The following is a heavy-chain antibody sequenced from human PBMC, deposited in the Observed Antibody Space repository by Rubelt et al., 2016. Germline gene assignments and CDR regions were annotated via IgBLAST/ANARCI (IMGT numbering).Heavy chain of an antibody. V-gene: IGHV1-69*01. CDR3: AREVVTTFGPDYYYYYGMDV. CDR2: IIPIFGTA. Sequence: MGGIIPIFGTANYAQKFQGRVTITADESTSTAYMELSSLRSEDTAVYYCAREVVTTFGPDYYYYYGMDVWGQGTTVTVSS. J-gene: IGHJ6*02. D-gene: IGHD3-10*02.